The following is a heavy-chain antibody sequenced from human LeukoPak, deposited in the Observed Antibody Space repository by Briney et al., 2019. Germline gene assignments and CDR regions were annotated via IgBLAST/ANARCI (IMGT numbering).Heavy chain of an antibody. CDR1: GFTFDDYT. D-gene: IGHD1-20*01. Sequence: GGSLRLSCAASGFTFDDYTMHWVRQAPGKGLEWVSLISWDGGSTYYADSVKGRFTISRDNSKNSLYLQMNSVRTEDTPLYYCVASRYNWNDEGFDYWGQGTLVTVSS. J-gene: IGHJ4*02. CDR3: VASRYNWNDEGFDY. V-gene: IGHV3-43*01. CDR2: ISWDGGST.